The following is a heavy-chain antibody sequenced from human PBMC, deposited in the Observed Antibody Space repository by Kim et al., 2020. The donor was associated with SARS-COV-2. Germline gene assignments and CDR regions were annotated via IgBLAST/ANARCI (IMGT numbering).Heavy chain of an antibody. D-gene: IGHD3-10*01. V-gene: IGHV3-23*01. J-gene: IGHJ6*02. CDR2: ISGSGGST. CDR3: AKGSGSGSSYYYGMDV. Sequence: GGSLRLSCAASGFTFSSYAMSWVRQAPGKGLEWVSAISGSGGSTYYADSVKGRFTISRDNSKNTLYLQMNSLRAEDTAVYYCAKGSGSGSSYYYGMDVWGQGTTVTVSS. CDR1: GFTFSSYA.